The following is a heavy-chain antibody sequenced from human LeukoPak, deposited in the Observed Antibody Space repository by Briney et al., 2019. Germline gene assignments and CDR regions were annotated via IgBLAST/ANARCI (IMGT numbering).Heavy chain of an antibody. D-gene: IGHD3-22*01. Sequence: SVKVSCKASGGTFSSYAISWVRQAPGQGLEWMGRIIPILGIANYAQKFQGRVTITADKSTSTAYMELSSLRSEDTAVYYCARGVVTHPYYYYGMDVWGQGTTVTVSS. CDR3: ARGVVTHPYYYYGMDV. V-gene: IGHV1-69*04. CDR2: IIPILGIA. CDR1: GGTFSSYA. J-gene: IGHJ6*02.